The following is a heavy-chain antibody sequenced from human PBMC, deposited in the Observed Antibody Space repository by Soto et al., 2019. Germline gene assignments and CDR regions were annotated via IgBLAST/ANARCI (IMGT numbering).Heavy chain of an antibody. CDR1: GFTFSRYA. CDR3: AKYTVTEELGES. J-gene: IGHJ5*02. V-gene: IGHV3-23*01. CDR2: IIGDGVYP. Sequence: EVQLLESGGDLVQPGGSLRLSCAVSGFTFSRYAMGWVRQAPGKGLEWVSGIIGDGVYPFYVGSVRGRFTISSDNSSNFLYLQMHALRAADTAVYFCAKYTVTEELGESWGQGARVAVSS. D-gene: IGHD3-16*01.